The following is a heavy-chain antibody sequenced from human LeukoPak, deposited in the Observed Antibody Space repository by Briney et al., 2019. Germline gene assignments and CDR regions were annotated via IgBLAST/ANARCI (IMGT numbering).Heavy chain of an antibody. V-gene: IGHV4-39*01. CDR1: GGSISSSSYY. Sequence: PSETLSLTCTVSGGSISSSSYYWGWIRQPPGKGLEWIGSFYYSGSTYYNPSFKSRVTISVDTSKNQFSLKLSSVTAADTAVYYCARVVMRSMWMDNWGQGTLVTVSS. CDR2: FYYSGST. J-gene: IGHJ4*02. D-gene: IGHD5-12*01. CDR3: ARVVMRSMWMDN.